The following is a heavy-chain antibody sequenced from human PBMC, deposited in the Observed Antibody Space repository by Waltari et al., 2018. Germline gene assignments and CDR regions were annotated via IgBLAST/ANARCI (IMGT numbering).Heavy chain of an antibody. Sequence: QLQLQESGPGLVKPSETLSLPCIVPGGSLSRSRYYWGWIRQPPGKGLEWIGSIYHNGGTLYNPSLQSRVTISIDTSKNQFSLKLTSVTAADTAVYYCANYRSGTMEDYWGQGTLVTVSS. CDR3: ANYRSGTMEDY. J-gene: IGHJ4*02. D-gene: IGHD3-10*01. V-gene: IGHV4-39*01. CDR1: GGSLSRSRYY. CDR2: IYHNGGT.